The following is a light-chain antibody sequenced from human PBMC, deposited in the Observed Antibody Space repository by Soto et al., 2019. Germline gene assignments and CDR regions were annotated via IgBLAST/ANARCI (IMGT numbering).Light chain of an antibody. Sequence: QSVLTQPASVSGSPGQSITISCTGTSSDVGGYNYVSWYQQHPGKAPKLIIYEVSNRPSGVPNRFSGSKSGNTASLTISGLQAEDEADYYCSSYTSSSTPVVFGTGTK. CDR1: SSDVGGYNY. CDR3: SSYTSSSTPVV. J-gene: IGLJ1*01. CDR2: EVS. V-gene: IGLV2-14*01.